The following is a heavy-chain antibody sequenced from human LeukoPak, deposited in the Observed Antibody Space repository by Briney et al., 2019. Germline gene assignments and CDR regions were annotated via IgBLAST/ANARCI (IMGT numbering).Heavy chain of an antibody. Sequence: PGGSLRLSCAASGFTFSSYSINWVRQAPGEGLEWVSYISSSSSNIYYAESVKGRFSISRDNAKNSLYLQMNSLRAEDTAVYYCARGYSYGYGGFDYWGQGTLVIVSS. J-gene: IGHJ4*02. V-gene: IGHV3-48*04. D-gene: IGHD5-18*01. CDR3: ARGYSYGYGGFDY. CDR1: GFTFSSYS. CDR2: ISSSSSNI.